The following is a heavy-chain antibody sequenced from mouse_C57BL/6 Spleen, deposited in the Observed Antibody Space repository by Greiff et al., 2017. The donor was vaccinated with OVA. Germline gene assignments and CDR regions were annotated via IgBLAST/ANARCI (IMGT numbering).Heavy chain of an antibody. D-gene: IGHD1-1*01. J-gene: IGHJ2*01. V-gene: IGHV1-72*01. CDR1: GYTFTSYW. CDR3: ARVFITTGYFDY. CDR2: IDPNSGVT. Sequence: QVHVKQPGAELVKPGASVKLSCKASGYTFTSYWMHWVKQRPGRGLEWIGRIDPNSGVTKYNEKFKSRATLTVDKPSSTSYMQLSILTSEDSAVYYCARVFITTGYFDYWGQGTTLTVSS.